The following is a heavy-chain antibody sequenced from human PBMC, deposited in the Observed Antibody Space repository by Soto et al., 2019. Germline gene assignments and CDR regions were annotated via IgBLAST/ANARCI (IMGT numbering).Heavy chain of an antibody. CDR1: GFTFSNYW. Sequence: GGSLRLSCAASGFTFSNYWMNWVRQAPGKGLEWVANIKPDGSEKYYVDSVKGRFTISRDNAKNSLYLQMNSLRAEDTAVYYCASLRLAAWGRGTLVTVSS. CDR2: IKPDGSEK. J-gene: IGHJ5*02. CDR3: ASLRLAA. V-gene: IGHV3-7*05.